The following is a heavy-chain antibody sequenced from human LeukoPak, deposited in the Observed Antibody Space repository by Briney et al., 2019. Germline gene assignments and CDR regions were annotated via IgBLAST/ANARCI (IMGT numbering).Heavy chain of an antibody. V-gene: IGHV1-69*13. J-gene: IGHJ4*02. CDR2: IIPTFDKT. CDR3: ARDSGNDFGAN. Sequence: ASVKVSCKASGGTFSNSVISWVRQAPGQGLEWMGGIIPTFDKTNYAQKFQDRVTITADESTSTAYMELSTLRSEDTAVYYCARDSGNDFGANWGQGTLVTVSS. D-gene: IGHD4-17*01. CDR1: GGTFSNSV.